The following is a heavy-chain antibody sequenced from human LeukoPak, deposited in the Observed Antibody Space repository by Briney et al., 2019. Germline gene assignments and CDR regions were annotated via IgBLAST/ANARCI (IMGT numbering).Heavy chain of an antibody. D-gene: IGHD3-22*01. CDR3: AAVMESYYDSSGYYSSFDY. CDR2: IVVGSGNT. J-gene: IGHJ4*02. CDR1: GFTFTSSA. Sequence: GTSVKVSCKASGFTFTSSAMQWVRRARGQRLEWIGWIVVGSGNTNYAQKFQERVTITRDMSTSTAYMELSSLRSEDTAVYYCAAVMESYYDSSGYYSSFDYWGQGTLVTVSS. V-gene: IGHV1-58*02.